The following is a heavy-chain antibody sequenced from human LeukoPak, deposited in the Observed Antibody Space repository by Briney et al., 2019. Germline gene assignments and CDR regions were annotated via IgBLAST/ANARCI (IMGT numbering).Heavy chain of an antibody. J-gene: IGHJ4*02. CDR3: ASTVWFGELLVPYFDY. D-gene: IGHD3-10*01. Sequence: SETLSLTCTVSGGSISSSSYYWGWIRQPAGKGLEWIGSIYYSGSTYYNPSLKSRVTISVDTSKNQFSLKLSSVTAADTAVYYCASTVWFGELLVPYFDYWGQGTLVTVSS. CDR1: GGSISSSSYY. V-gene: IGHV4-39*01. CDR2: IYYSGST.